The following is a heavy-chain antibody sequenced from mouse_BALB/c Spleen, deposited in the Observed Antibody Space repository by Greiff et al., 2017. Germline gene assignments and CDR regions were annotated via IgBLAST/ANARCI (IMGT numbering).Heavy chain of an antibody. J-gene: IGHJ3*01. CDR3: ARIYYDYDAGFAY. V-gene: IGHV1S56*01. CDR1: GYTFTSYY. Sequence: QVHVKQSGPELVKPGASVRISCKASGYTFTSYYIHWVKQRPGQGLEWIGWIYPGNVNTKYNEKFKGKATLTADKSSSTAYMQLSSLTSEDSAVYFCARIYYDYDAGFAYWGQGTLVTVSA. CDR2: IYPGNVNT. D-gene: IGHD2-4*01.